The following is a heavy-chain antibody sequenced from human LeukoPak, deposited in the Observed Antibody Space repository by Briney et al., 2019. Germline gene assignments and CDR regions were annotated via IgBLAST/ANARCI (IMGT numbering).Heavy chain of an antibody. J-gene: IGHJ4*02. D-gene: IGHD3-22*01. CDR2: IYYSGST. CDR3: ARSGGWLLGKQFDY. Sequence: PSETLSLTCTVSGGSISSGGYYWSWIRQHPGKGLEWIGYIYYSGSTYYNPSLKSRVTISVDTSKNQFSLKLSSVTAADTAVYYCARSGGWLLGKQFDYWGQGTLVTVSS. CDR1: GGSISSGGYY. V-gene: IGHV4-31*03.